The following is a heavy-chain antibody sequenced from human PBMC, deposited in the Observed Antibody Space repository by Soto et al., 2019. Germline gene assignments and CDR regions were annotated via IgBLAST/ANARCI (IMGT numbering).Heavy chain of an antibody. V-gene: IGHV3-48*02. D-gene: IGHD3-22*01. J-gene: IGHJ5*02. CDR3: AREGYYYDSSGYYYGS. CDR1: GFTFSSYS. Sequence: EVQLVESGGGLVQPGGSLRLSCAASGFTFSSYSMNWVRQAPGKGLEWVSYISSSSSTIYYADSVKGRFTISRDNAKNSLYLQMNSLRDEDMAVYYCAREGYYYDSSGYYYGSWGQGTLVTVSS. CDR2: ISSSSSTI.